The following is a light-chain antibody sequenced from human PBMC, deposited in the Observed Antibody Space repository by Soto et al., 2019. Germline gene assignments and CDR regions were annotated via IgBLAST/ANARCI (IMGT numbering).Light chain of an antibody. Sequence: EVGLTQSPATLSLSPGERATLSCRASQSVSSSYLAWYQQKPGQAPRLLIYGASSRATGIPDRFSGSGSGTDFTLTISRLEPEDFAVYYCQQYGSSPTWTFGQGTKVDIK. CDR3: QQYGSSPTWT. CDR2: GAS. CDR1: QSVSSSY. J-gene: IGKJ1*01. V-gene: IGKV3-20*01.